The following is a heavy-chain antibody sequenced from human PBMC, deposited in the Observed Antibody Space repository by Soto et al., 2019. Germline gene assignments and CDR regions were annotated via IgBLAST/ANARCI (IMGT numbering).Heavy chain of an antibody. CDR1: GFRFSDYE. D-gene: IGHD4-17*01. J-gene: IGHJ4*01. V-gene: IGHV3-48*03. CDR2: VTYSGSPT. CDR3: VRDRSVPVPTSIDF. Sequence: EVKLVESGGGLVQPGGSLRLSCEASGFRFSDYEMNWFRQAPGKGLEWISFVTYSGSPTAYADSVRGRFTISRDNSKNSLYLQMNSLRDEDTAVYYCVRDRSVPVPTSIDFWGHGTLVTVSS.